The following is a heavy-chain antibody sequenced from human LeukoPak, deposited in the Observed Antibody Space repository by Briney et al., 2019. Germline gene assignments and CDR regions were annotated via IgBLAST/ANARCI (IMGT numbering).Heavy chain of an antibody. CDR2: IKQDGSEK. V-gene: IGHV3-7*01. D-gene: IGHD2-2*01. CDR1: GFTFSNYE. CDR3: ARDWGYCSSTSCYVEDY. J-gene: IGHJ4*02. Sequence: GGSLRLSCAASGFTFSNYEMNWVRQAPGKGLEWVANIKQDGSEKNYVDSVKGRFTISRDNAKNSVDLQMNSLRAEDTAVYYCARDWGYCSSTSCYVEDYWGQGTLVTVSS.